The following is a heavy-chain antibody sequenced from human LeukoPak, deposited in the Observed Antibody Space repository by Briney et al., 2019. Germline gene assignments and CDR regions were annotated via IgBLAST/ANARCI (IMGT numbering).Heavy chain of an antibody. CDR3: ARVYYDSSGYYDGFFDY. D-gene: IGHD3-22*01. CDR1: GFIFSSYG. CDR2: IRYDGSKK. J-gene: IGHJ4*02. Sequence: GGSLRLSCAASGFIFSSYGMHWVRQAPGKGLEWVAFIRYDGSKKYYADSVKGRFTISRDSSKNTLYLQMGSLRAEDMAVYYCARVYYDSSGYYDGFFDYWGQGTLVTVSS. V-gene: IGHV3-30*02.